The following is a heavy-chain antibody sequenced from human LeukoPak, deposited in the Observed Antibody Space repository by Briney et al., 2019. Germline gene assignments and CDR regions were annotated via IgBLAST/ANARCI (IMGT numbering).Heavy chain of an antibody. CDR3: ARDASKYSSCWKLFDY. CDR1: GFTVSSNY. V-gene: IGHV3-66*02. D-gene: IGHD6-19*01. J-gene: IGHJ4*02. CDR2: IYSGGST. Sequence: GGSLRLSCAASGFTVSSNYMSWVRQAPGKGLEWVSVIYSGGSTYYADSVKGRFTISRDNSKNTLYLQMNSLRAEDTAVYYCARDASKYSSCWKLFDYWGQGTLVTVSS.